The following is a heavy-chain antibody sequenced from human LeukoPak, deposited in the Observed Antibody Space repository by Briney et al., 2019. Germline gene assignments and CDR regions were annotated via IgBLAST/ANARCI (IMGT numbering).Heavy chain of an antibody. V-gene: IGHV1-69*01. D-gene: IGHD3-16*01. CDR3: AREIGMGAFDYYYYGMDV. J-gene: IGHJ6*02. Sequence: SVKVSCKASGGTFSSYAISWVRQAPGQGLEWMGGIIPIFGTANYAQKFQGRVTITADESTSTAYMELSSLRSEDTAVYYCAREIGMGAFDYYYYGMDVWGQGTTVTVSS. CDR2: IIPIFGTA. CDR1: GGTFSSYA.